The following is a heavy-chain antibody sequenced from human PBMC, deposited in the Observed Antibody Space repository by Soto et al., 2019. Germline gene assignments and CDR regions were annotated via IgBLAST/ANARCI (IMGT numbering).Heavy chain of an antibody. CDR3: ATDLATRQLVDY. V-gene: IGHV3-15*01. Sequence: GGSLRLSCAASGFTFSNAWMSWVRQAPGKGLEWVGRIKSKTDGGTTDYAAPVKGRFTISRDDSKNTLYLQMNSLKTEDTAVYYCATDLATRQLVDYWGQGTLVTVSS. CDR2: IKSKTDGGTT. D-gene: IGHD6-13*01. CDR1: GFTFSNAW. J-gene: IGHJ4*02.